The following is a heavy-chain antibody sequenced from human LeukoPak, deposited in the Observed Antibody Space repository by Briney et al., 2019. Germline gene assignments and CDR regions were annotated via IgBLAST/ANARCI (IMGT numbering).Heavy chain of an antibody. CDR2: INPNSGGT. D-gene: IGHD6-19*01. V-gene: IGHV1-2*02. J-gene: IGHJ4*02. Sequence: ASVKVSCKASGYTFTGYYMHWVRQAPGQGLEWMGWINPNSGGTNYAQKFQGRVTMTRDTSISTAYMELSRLRSDDTAVYYCARISIAVAGHSGLLWGQGTLVTVSS. CDR1: GYTFTGYY. CDR3: ARISIAVAGHSGLL.